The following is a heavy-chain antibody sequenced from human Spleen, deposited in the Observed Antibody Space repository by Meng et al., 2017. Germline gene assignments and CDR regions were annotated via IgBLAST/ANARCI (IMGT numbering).Heavy chain of an antibody. V-gene: IGHV4-34*01. D-gene: IGHD4-11*01. CDR2: INHSGST. Sequence: ESLKISCAASGFTFSSYSMNWVRQPPGKGLEWIGEINHSGSTNYNPSLESRATISVDTSQNNLSLKLSSVTAADSAVYYCARGPTTMAHDFDYWGQGTLVTVSS. J-gene: IGHJ4*02. CDR3: ARGPTTMAHDFDY. CDR1: GFTFSSYS.